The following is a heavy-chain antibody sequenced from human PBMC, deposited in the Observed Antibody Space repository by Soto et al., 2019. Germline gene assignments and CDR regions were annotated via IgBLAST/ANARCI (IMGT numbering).Heavy chain of an antibody. CDR1: GFNFSNYA. J-gene: IGHJ4*02. V-gene: IGHV3-23*01. D-gene: IGHD3-3*01. CDR2: ISGNSGTT. CDR3: AKGRAITVFGVMTPFDS. Sequence: EVQLLESGGDFKQPGGSLRLSCEGSGFNFSNYALNWVRQAPGKRLEWVSVISGNSGTTYYAASVKGRFTISRDNSKKSRCLQMISLRADDTAVYYCAKGRAITVFGVMTPFDSWGQGTLVIVSS.